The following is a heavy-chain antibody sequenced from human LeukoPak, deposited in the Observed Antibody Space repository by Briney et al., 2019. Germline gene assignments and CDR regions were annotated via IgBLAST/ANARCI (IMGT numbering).Heavy chain of an antibody. D-gene: IGHD2-2*01. CDR2: INHSGSN. V-gene: IGHV4-34*01. J-gene: IGHJ3*02. Sequence: SETLSLPCAVYGESFSGYYWSWLRQPPGKGLEWIGEINHSGSNKYNPSLESRVPISVDTSKKHFSLTQSSVPAADPAVYFCAIPAASLGGVAFDIWGQGTMVTVSS. CDR3: AIPAASLGGVAFDI. CDR1: GESFSGYY.